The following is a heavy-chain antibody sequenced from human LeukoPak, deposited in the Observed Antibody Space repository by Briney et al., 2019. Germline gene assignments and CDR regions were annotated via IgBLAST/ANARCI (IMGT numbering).Heavy chain of an antibody. J-gene: IGHJ3*02. CDR2: IYSGGTT. V-gene: IGHV3-53*01. D-gene: IGHD4/OR15-4a*01. Sequence: SGGSLRLSCAASGVTVSSNYMSWVRQAPGKGLEWVSVIYSGGTTYYADSVKGRFTISRDSSKNTLYLQMNSLRAEDTAVYYCARLTMVLAFDIWGQGTMATVSS. CDR3: ARLTMVLAFDI. CDR1: GVTVSSNY.